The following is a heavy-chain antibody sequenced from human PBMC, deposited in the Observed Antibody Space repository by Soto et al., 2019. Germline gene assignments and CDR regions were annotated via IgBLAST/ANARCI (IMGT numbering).Heavy chain of an antibody. CDR1: GFTFSSYS. CDR3: ARVTYYYGSGSYYKVLWFDP. J-gene: IGHJ5*02. D-gene: IGHD3-10*01. Sequence: GGSLRLSCAASGFTFSSYSMNWVRQAPGKGLEWFLYISSSSRITYYADSVKGRFTISRDNAKNSLYLQMNSLRDEDTAVYYCARVTYYYGSGSYYKVLWFDPWGQGTLVTVSS. CDR2: ISSSSRIT. V-gene: IGHV3-48*02.